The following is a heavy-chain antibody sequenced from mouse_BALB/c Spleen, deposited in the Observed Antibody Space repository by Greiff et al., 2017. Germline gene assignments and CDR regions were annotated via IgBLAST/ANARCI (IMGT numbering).Heavy chain of an antibody. CDR2: IWAGGST. CDR3: ARDSDSSGYGWFAY. CDR1: GFSLTSYG. D-gene: IGHD3-2*01. V-gene: IGHV2-9*02. J-gene: IGHJ3*01. Sequence: VMLVESGPGLVAPSQSLSITCTVSGFSLTSYGVHWVRQPPGKGLEWLGVIWAGGSTNYNSALMSRLSISKDNSKSQVFLKMNSLQTDDTAMYYCARDSDSSGYGWFAYWGQGTLVTVSA.